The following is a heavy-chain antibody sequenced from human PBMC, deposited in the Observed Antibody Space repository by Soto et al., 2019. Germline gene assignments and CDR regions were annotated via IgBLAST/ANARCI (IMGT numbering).Heavy chain of an antibody. D-gene: IGHD6-19*01. CDR1: GFTFSSYG. Sequence: QVQLVESGGGVVQPGRSLRLSCAASGFTFSSYGMHWVRQAPGKGLEWVAVISYDGSNKYYADSVKGRFTISRDNSKNTLYLQMNSLRAEDTAVYYCAKLVGGSGWYGLADYWGQETLVTVSS. V-gene: IGHV3-30*18. CDR3: AKLVGGSGWYGLADY. CDR2: ISYDGSNK. J-gene: IGHJ4*02.